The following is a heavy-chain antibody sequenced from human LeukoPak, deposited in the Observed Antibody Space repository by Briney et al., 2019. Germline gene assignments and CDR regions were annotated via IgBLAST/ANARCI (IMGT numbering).Heavy chain of an antibody. D-gene: IGHD3-10*01. CDR2: INHSGST. J-gene: IGHJ4*02. V-gene: IGHV4-34*01. Sequence: SETLSLTCAVYGRSFSGYYWSWIRQPPGKGLEWIGEINHSGSTNYNPSLKSRVTISVDTSKNQFSLKLSSVTAADTAVYYCATLRGAYPHDYWGQGTLVTVSS. CDR3: ATLRGAYPHDY. CDR1: GRSFSGYY.